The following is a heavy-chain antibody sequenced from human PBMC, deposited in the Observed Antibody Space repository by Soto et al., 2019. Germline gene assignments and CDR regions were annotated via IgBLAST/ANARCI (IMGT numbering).Heavy chain of an antibody. CDR3: ARAPCSSISCYFGAFDI. Sequence: ASVKVSCKASGYTFTGYYMHWVRQALGQGLEWMGWINPNSGGTNYAQKFQGRVTMTRDTSISTAYMELSRLRSDDTAVYYCARAPCSSISCYFGAFDIWGHGTMVTVSS. CDR1: GYTFTGYY. V-gene: IGHV1-2*02. CDR2: INPNSGGT. J-gene: IGHJ3*02. D-gene: IGHD2-2*01.